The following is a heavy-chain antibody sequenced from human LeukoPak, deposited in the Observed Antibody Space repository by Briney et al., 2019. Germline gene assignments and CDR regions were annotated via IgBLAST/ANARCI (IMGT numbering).Heavy chain of an antibody. CDR1: GYTFTSYG. CDR3: ARSREIYYDSSGYYPEDY. CDR2: ISAYNGNT. Sequence: ASVKVSCKASGYTFTSYGISWVRQAPGQGLEWMGWISAYNGNTNYAQKLQGRVTMTTDTSTSTAYMELRSLRSDDTAVYYCARSREIYYDSSGYYPEDYWGQGTLVTVSS. V-gene: IGHV1-18*01. J-gene: IGHJ4*02. D-gene: IGHD3-22*01.